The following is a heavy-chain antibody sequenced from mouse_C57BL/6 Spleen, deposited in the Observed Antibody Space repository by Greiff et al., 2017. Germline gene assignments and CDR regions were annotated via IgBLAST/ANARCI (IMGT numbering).Heavy chain of an antibody. V-gene: IGHV14-4*01. J-gene: IGHJ4*01. Sequence: VQLQQSGAELVRPGASVKLSCTASGFNIKDDYMHWVKQRPEQGLEWIGWIDPGNGDTEYASKFQGKATITADTSSNTAYLQLSSLTAEDTAVFYGTTSITTVVATRGAMDYWGQGTSVTVSS. CDR3: TTSITTVVATRGAMDY. CDR1: GFNIKDDY. D-gene: IGHD1-1*01. CDR2: IDPGNGDT.